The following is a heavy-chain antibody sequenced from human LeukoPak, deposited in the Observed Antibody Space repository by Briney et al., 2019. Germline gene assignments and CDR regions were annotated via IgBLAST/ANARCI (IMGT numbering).Heavy chain of an antibody. CDR3: ATHILTGYYSNSFDY. Sequence: SETLSLTCTVSGGSISSSSYYWGWIRQPPGKGLEWIGSIYYSGSTYYNPSLKSRVTISVDTSKNQFSLKLSSVTAADTAVYYCATHILTGYYSNSFDYWGQGTLVTVSS. CDR1: GGSISSSSYY. V-gene: IGHV4-39*07. D-gene: IGHD3-9*01. J-gene: IGHJ4*02. CDR2: IYYSGST.